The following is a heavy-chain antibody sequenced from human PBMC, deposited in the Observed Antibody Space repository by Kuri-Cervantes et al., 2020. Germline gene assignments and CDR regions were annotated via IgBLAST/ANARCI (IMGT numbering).Heavy chain of an antibody. CDR1: GYTFTNYA. D-gene: IGHD6-13*01. Sequence: ASVKVSCKASGYTFTNYAMDWVRQAPGQGLEWMGWVNTNTGNPTYAQGFTRRFVFSLDTSVSTAYLQISSLKAEDTAVYYCARDISGYTSSWYDYWGQGTLVTVSS. V-gene: IGHV7-4-1*02. J-gene: IGHJ4*02. CDR2: VNTNTGNP. CDR3: ARDISGYTSSWYDY.